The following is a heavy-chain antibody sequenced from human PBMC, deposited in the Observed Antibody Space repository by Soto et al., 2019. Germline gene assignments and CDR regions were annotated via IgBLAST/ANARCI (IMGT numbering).Heavy chain of an antibody. D-gene: IGHD6-25*01. V-gene: IGHV3-23*01. CDR3: AKVDIAAAADY. CDR2: ISASGGST. J-gene: IGHJ4*02. CDR1: GFTSSNYA. Sequence: PGGSLRLSCAASGFTSSNYAFKWFRQARGEWLEWVSSISASGGSTYYADSVKGRFTVSRDNSKSMVYLQMNSLRADDTATYYCAKVDIAAAADYWGQGXLVTVYS.